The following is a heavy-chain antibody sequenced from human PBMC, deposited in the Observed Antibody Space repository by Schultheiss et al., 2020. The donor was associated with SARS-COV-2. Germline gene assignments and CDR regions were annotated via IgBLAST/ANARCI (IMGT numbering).Heavy chain of an antibody. Sequence: GGSLRLSCAASGFTFSDYYMSWIRQAPGKGLEWVANIKQDGSEKYYVDSVKGRFTISRDNAKNSLYLQMNSLRAEDTAVYYCAKALHWGYYYYGMDVWGQGTTVTVSS. CDR3: AKALHWGYYYYGMDV. V-gene: IGHV3-7*01. J-gene: IGHJ6*02. CDR2: IKQDGSEK. D-gene: IGHD3-16*01. CDR1: GFTFSDYY.